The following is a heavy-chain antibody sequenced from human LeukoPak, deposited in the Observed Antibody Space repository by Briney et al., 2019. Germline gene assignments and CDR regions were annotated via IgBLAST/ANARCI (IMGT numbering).Heavy chain of an antibody. J-gene: IGHJ4*02. Sequence: PSETLSLTCTVSGGSISSYYWSWIRQPPGKGLEWIGYIYYSGSTNYNPSLKSRVTISVDTSKNQFSLKLSSVTAADTAVYYCARAEKLEPRHFDYWGQGTLVTVSS. V-gene: IGHV4-59*01. CDR3: ARAEKLEPRHFDY. CDR1: GGSISSYY. CDR2: IYYSGST. D-gene: IGHD1-1*01.